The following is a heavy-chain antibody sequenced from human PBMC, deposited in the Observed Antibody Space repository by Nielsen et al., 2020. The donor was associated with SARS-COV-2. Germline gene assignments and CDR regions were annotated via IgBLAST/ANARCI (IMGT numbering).Heavy chain of an antibody. Sequence: SETLSLTCTVSGGSVSSGIYYWSWIRQPPGKGLEWVGYISYSGSTNYNPSLKSRVTISVDTSKNQFSLQLSSVSAADTAVYYCARGGRGYSYGFDYWGQGTLVTVSS. CDR3: ARGGRGYSYGFDY. CDR1: GGSVSSGIYY. V-gene: IGHV4-61*01. D-gene: IGHD5-18*01. J-gene: IGHJ4*02. CDR2: ISYSGST.